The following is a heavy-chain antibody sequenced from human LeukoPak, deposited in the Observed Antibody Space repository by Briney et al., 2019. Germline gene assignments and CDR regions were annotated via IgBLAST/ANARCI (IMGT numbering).Heavy chain of an antibody. Sequence: GASVKVSCKASGYTFTSYDINWVRQATGQGLEWMGWMNPNSGNTGYAQKFQGRVTITRNTSISTAYMELSSLRSEDTAVYYCARERSGNYGALFDYWGQGTLVTVSS. D-gene: IGHD4-11*01. J-gene: IGHJ4*02. CDR2: MNPNSGNT. CDR1: GYTFTSYD. V-gene: IGHV1-8*03. CDR3: ARERSGNYGALFDY.